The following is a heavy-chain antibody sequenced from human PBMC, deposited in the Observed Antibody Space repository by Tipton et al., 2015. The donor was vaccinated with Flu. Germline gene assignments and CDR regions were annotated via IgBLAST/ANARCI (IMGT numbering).Heavy chain of an antibody. CDR3: AKVLFGWVES. V-gene: IGHV4-39*07. CDR1: GGSISSSSHY. J-gene: IGHJ5*01. CDR2: IYCTGYP. D-gene: IGHD3-16*01. Sequence: TLSLTCTVSGGSISSSSHYWGWIRQAPGRGLEWVGSIYCTGYPYYNSSLKSRLAMSIDTSKKQFSLRLSSVTAADTAVYYCAKVLFGWVESWAQGTLVTVSS.